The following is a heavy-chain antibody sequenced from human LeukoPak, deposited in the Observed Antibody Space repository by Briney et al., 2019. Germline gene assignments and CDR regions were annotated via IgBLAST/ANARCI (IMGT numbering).Heavy chain of an antibody. V-gene: IGHV3-23*01. CDR1: GFTFTNYA. CDR3: AKDRIKDGYKAY. D-gene: IGHD5-24*01. J-gene: IGHJ4*02. CDR2: IGASGGNT. Sequence: GRSLRLSCATSGFTFTNYAMSWVRQAPGKGLEWVSAIGASGGNTYYADSVKGRFTISRDNSKNMLYLQMNSLRAEDTAVYYCAKDRIKDGYKAYWGQGTLVTVPS.